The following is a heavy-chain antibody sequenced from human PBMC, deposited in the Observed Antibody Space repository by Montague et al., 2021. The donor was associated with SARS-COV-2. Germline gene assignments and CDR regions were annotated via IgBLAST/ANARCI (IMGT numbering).Heavy chain of an antibody. J-gene: IGHJ4*02. CDR3: ARGDVEMATIKSGGPFYHFDY. D-gene: IGHD5-24*01. CDR1: GGSISSYN. CDR2: IYYSGST. Sequence: SETLSLTCTVSGGSISSYNWSWIRQPPGKGLEWIGYIYYSGSTNYNPSLKSPVTISVDTSKNQFSLKLSSVTAADTAVYYCARGDVEMATIKSGGPFYHFDYWGQGTLVTVSS. V-gene: IGHV4-59*13.